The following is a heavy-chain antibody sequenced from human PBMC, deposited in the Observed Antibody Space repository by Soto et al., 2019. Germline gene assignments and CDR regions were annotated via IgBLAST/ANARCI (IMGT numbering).Heavy chain of an antibody. CDR3: TTDSADIVVVPATFGMDV. CDR1: GITFSNAW. D-gene: IGHD2-2*01. V-gene: IGHV3-15*01. Sequence: GGSLRLSCAASGITFSNAWMTWVRQAPGKGLEWVGRIKSITDGGTTDYAAPVKGRFTISRDDSKDTLYLQMNNLRTDDTAVYHCTTDSADIVVVPATFGMDVWGQGTTVTVSS. J-gene: IGHJ6*02. CDR2: IKSITDGGTT.